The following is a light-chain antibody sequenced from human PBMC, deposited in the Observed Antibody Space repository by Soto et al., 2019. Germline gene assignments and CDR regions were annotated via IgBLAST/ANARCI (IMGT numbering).Light chain of an antibody. CDR3: QVWHSDDHHYV. Sequence: SYELTQPPSVSVAPGQTATITCGGKKIGFKSVNWDQQEAGQAPVLVVYDDSARPSGIPARFSGSSSGNTATLTISRVEAGDEADYYCQVWHSDDHHYVFGTGTKLTVL. J-gene: IGLJ1*01. CDR1: KIGFKS. CDR2: DDS. V-gene: IGLV3-21*02.